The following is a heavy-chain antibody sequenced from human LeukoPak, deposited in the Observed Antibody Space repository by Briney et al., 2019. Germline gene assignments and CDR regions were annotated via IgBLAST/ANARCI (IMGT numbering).Heavy chain of an antibody. V-gene: IGHV4-59*01. CDR1: GGSISTYY. CDR3: ARGNYYDSSGYYYYFDY. CDR2: IHYSGSP. J-gene: IGHJ4*02. D-gene: IGHD3-22*01. Sequence: SETLSLTCAVSGGSISTYYWSWIRQPPGKGLEWIGYIHYSGSPNYNPSLKSRVTISLDTSKNQFSLKLSSVTAADTAVYYCARGNYYDSSGYYYYFDYWGQGTLVTVSS.